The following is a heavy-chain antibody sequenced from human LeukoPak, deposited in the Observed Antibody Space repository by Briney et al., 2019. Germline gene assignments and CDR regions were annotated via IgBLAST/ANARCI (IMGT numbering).Heavy chain of an antibody. D-gene: IGHD5-24*01. J-gene: IGHJ4*02. CDR3: AKEDDYNYIDY. Sequence: GGSLRLSCAASGFTFSSYAISWVRQAPGKGREWVSTISTSGATTYYADSVKGRFTISRDNSKSTLYLQMNSLRAEDTAAYYCAKEDDYNYIDYWGQGTLVTVSS. CDR2: ISTSGATT. V-gene: IGHV3-23*01. CDR1: GFTFSSYA.